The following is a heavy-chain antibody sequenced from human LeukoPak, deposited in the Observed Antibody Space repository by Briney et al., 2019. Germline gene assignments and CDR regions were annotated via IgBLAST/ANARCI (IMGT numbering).Heavy chain of an antibody. CDR2: IYYSGST. D-gene: IGHD3-10*01. Sequence: LSKTLSLTCTVSGGSISSGGYYWSWIRQHPGKGLEWIGYIYYSGSTYYNPSLKSRVTISVDTSKNQFSLKLSSVTAADTAVYYCARGVRFMVRGLHAFDIWGQGTMVTVSS. CDR3: ARGVRFMVRGLHAFDI. V-gene: IGHV4-31*03. CDR1: GGSISSGGYY. J-gene: IGHJ3*02.